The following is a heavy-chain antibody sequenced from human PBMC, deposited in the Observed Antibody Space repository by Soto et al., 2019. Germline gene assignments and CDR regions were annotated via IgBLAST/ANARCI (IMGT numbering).Heavy chain of an antibody. CDR2: INHSGST. CDR3: ARGSPIYXICCSCYSVWWFYP. V-gene: IGHV4-34*01. CDR1: GGSFSGYY. Sequence: PSETLSLTCAVYGGSFSGYYWSWIRQPPGKGLEWIGEINHSGSTNYNPSLKSRVTISVDTSKNQFSLKLSSVTAADTAVYYCARGSPIYXICCSCYSVWWFYPWGQETLVTVSS. J-gene: IGHJ5*02. D-gene: IGHD2-15*01.